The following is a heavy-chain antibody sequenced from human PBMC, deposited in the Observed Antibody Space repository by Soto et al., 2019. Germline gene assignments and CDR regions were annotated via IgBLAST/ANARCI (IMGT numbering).Heavy chain of an antibody. CDR2: IWHDGSNK. Sequence: QVQLVESGGGVVQPGRSLRLSCAASGFTFSSYGMHWVRQAPGKGLEWVAVIWHDGSNKYYADSVKGRFTISRDNSKNTLYLQMNSLRAEDTAVYYCARAVSSSPGWFDPWGQGTLVTVSS. J-gene: IGHJ5*02. CDR1: GFTFSSYG. V-gene: IGHV3-33*01. CDR3: ARAVSSSPGWFDP. D-gene: IGHD6-6*01.